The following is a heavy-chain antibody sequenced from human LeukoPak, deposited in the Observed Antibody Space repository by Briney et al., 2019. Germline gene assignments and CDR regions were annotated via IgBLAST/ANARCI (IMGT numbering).Heavy chain of an antibody. Sequence: GGSLRLSCAASGFTFSDYAMSWVRQAPGKGLEWVSYISSSGSTIYYADSVKGRFTISRDNAKNSLYLQMNSLRAEDTAVYYCARDADTAMVTGVFDYWGQGTLVTVSS. D-gene: IGHD5-18*01. CDR1: GFTFSDYA. J-gene: IGHJ4*02. V-gene: IGHV3-48*03. CDR2: ISSSGSTI. CDR3: ARDADTAMVTGVFDY.